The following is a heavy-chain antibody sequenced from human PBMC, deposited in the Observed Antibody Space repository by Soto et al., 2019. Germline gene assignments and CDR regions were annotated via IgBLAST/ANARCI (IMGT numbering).Heavy chain of an antibody. J-gene: IGHJ6*02. V-gene: IGHV3-23*01. CDR2: ISGSGGST. CDR3: ARVVARGNGMDV. CDR1: GFTFSSYA. Sequence: GGSLRLSCAASGFTFSSYAMSWVRQAPGKGLEWVSAISGSGGSTYYADSVKGRFTISRDNSKNTLYLQMNSPRAEDTAVYYCARVVARGNGMDVWGQGTTVTVSS. D-gene: IGHD3-22*01.